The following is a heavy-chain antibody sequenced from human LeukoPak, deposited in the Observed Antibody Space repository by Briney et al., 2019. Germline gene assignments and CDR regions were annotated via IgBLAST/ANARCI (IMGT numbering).Heavy chain of an antibody. Sequence: ASVKVSCKVSGYTLTELSMHWVRQAPGKGLEWMGGFDPEDGETIYAQKFQGRVTMTEDTSTDTAYMELSGLRSEDTAVYYCASYYYDGSGYYPFDYWGQGTLATVSS. J-gene: IGHJ4*02. CDR1: GYTLTELS. D-gene: IGHD3-22*01. CDR2: FDPEDGET. CDR3: ASYYYDGSGYYPFDY. V-gene: IGHV1-24*01.